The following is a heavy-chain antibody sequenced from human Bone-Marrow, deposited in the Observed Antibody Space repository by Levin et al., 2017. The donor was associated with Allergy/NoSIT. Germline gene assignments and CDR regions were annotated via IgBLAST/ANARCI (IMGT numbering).Heavy chain of an antibody. D-gene: IGHD2-2*01. V-gene: IGHV4-59*01. CDR1: GGSISSYY. Sequence: GSLRLSCTVSGGSISSYYWSWIRQPPGKGLEWIGYIYYSGSTNYNPSLKSRVTISVDTSKNQFSLKLSSVTAADTAVYYCARVKGQLPPGLALDYWGQGTLVTVSS. CDR3: ARVKGQLPPGLALDY. CDR2: IYYSGST. J-gene: IGHJ4*02.